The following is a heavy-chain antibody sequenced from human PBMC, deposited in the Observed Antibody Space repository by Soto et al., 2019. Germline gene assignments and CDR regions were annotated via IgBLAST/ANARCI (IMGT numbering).Heavy chain of an antibody. CDR2: IIPMFGIV. CDR3: ARNYDILTAFSI. V-gene: IGHV1-69*01. J-gene: IGHJ3*02. Sequence: QVRLVQSGAEVKKPGSSVKVSCKASGGTFSSYTFTWVRQAPGQGLEWMGGIIPMFGIVNYAQKFQGRVTITADESTSIAFMALTSLSSEDNAIYYCARNYDILTAFSIWGQGTMVTVSS. D-gene: IGHD3-9*01. CDR1: GGTFSSYT.